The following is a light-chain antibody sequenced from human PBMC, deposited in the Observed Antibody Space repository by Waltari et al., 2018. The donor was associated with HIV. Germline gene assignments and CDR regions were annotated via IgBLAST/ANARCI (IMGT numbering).Light chain of an antibody. V-gene: IGLV1-44*01. CDR2: SNN. CDR3: AAWDDSLRGV. CDR1: RSNIGSNT. Sequence: QSVLTQPPSASGTPGQRVTISCSGSRSNIGSNTVNWYQQLPGTAPKLLIYSNNLRPSGVPDRFSGSRSGTSASLAISGLQSEDEAYYYCAAWDDSLRGVFGGGTKLTVL. J-gene: IGLJ2*01.